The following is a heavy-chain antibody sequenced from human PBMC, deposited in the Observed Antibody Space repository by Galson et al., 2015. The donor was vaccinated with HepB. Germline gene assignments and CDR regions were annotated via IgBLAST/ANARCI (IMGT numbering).Heavy chain of an antibody. CDR3: ARGHYDPFYFDY. Sequence: SETLSLTCTVSADSVSTSTYYWSWIRQPPGKGLEWIGYIYYSGNTNYNPSLKSRVTLSVDTSKNLFSLRLSSVTAADTAVYYCARGHYDPFYFDYWGQGILVTVSS. V-gene: IGHV4-61*01. CDR2: IYYSGNT. D-gene: IGHD4-17*01. J-gene: IGHJ4*02. CDR1: ADSVSTSTYY.